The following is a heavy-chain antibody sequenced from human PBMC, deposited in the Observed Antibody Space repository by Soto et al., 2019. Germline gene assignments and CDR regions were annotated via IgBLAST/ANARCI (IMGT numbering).Heavy chain of an antibody. CDR1: GFTFSSYA. CDR2: ISYDGSNK. D-gene: IGHD5-18*01. J-gene: IGHJ4*02. CDR3: ARTIRRIQLWSYFDY. Sequence: PGGSLRLSCAASGFTFSSYAMHWVRQAPGKGLEWVAVISYDGSNKYYADSVKGRFTISRDNSKNTLYLQMNSLRAEDTAVYYCARTIRRIQLWSYFDYWGQGTLVTVSS. V-gene: IGHV3-30-3*01.